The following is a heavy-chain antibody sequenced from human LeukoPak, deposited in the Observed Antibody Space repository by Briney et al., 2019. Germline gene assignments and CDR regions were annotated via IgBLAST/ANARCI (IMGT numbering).Heavy chain of an antibody. J-gene: IGHJ4*02. CDR1: GGSISSYY. CDR3: ARLTYYDNYYFDY. V-gene: IGHV4-4*09. D-gene: IGHD3-22*01. CDR2: IYTSGST. Sequence: PSETLSLTCTVSGGSISSYYWSWIRQPPGKGLEWIGYIYTSGSTNYNPSLKSRVTISVDTSKNQFSLKLSSVTAADTAVYYYARLTYYDNYYFDYWGQGTLVTVSS.